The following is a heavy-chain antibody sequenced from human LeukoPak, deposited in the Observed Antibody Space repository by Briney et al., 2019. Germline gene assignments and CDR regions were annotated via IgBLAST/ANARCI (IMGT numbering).Heavy chain of an antibody. D-gene: IGHD2-8*02. CDR1: GFTFSSSA. CDR2: ISNNGGYT. CDR3: AKDRNTGYGMDV. Sequence: GGSLRLSCAASGFTFSSSAMSWVRQAPGKGLEWVSAISNNGGYTYYVDSVKGRFTISRDNSKNTLFLQMNSLRAEDTAVYYCAKDRNTGYGMDVWGQGTTVTVSS. J-gene: IGHJ6*02. V-gene: IGHV3-23*01.